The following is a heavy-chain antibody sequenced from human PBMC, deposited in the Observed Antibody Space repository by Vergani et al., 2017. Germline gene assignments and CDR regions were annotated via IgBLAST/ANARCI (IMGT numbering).Heavy chain of an antibody. V-gene: IGHV3-11*04. CDR1: GFTFSDHY. J-gene: IGHJ6*02. D-gene: IGHD3-9*01. CDR2: MSSGDSI. Sequence: QVQLVESGGGLVKPGGSLRLSCAASGFTFSDHYMSWVRQAPGKGLEWISYMSSGDSIYYADSVKGRFTVSRDNTKNTLYLQMNSVKAEDTAVYYCARETDTGSSVSYNYYAMDVWGQGTTVSVSS. CDR3: ARETDTGSSVSYNYYAMDV.